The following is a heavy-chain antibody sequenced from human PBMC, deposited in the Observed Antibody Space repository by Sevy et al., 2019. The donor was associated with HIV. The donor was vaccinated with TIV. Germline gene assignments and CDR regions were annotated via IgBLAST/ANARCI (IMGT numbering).Heavy chain of an antibody. CDR3: AREDDFWSGYSYSDY. CDR1: GYTFTSYG. D-gene: IGHD3-3*01. V-gene: IGHV1-18*01. J-gene: IGHJ4*02. Sequence: ASVKVFCKASGYTFTSYGISWVRQAPGQGLEWMGWISAYNGNTNYAQKLQGRVTMTTDTSTSTAYMELRSLRSDDTAVYYCAREDDFWSGYSYSDYWGQGTLVTVSS. CDR2: ISAYNGNT.